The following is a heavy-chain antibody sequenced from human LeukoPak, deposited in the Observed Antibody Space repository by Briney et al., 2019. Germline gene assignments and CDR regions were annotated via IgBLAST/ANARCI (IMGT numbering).Heavy chain of an antibody. CDR2: IRYDGSNK. Sequence: PGGSLRLSCAASGFTFSSYGMHWVRQAPGKGLEWVAFIRYDGSNKYYADSVKGRFTISRDNSKNTLYLQMNSLRAEDTAVYYCAHRKPGSYYLNFDYWGQGTLVTVSS. V-gene: IGHV3-30*02. CDR3: AHRKPGSYYLNFDY. CDR1: GFTFSSYG. D-gene: IGHD3-10*01. J-gene: IGHJ4*02.